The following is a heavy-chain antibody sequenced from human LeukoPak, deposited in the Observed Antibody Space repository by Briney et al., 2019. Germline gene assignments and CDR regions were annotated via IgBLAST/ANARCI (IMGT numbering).Heavy chain of an antibody. V-gene: IGHV3-7*01. CDR2: IKQDGSEK. J-gene: IGHJ4*02. CDR1: GFTFSSYW. Sequence: QPGGSLRLSCAASGFTFSSYWMSWVRQAPGKGLEWVANIKQDGSEKYYVDSVKGRFTISRDNAKNSLYLQMNSLRAEDTAVYYCARGLIIVGAKGYYFDYWGQGTLVTVSS. D-gene: IGHD1-26*01. CDR3: ARGLIIVGAKGYYFDY.